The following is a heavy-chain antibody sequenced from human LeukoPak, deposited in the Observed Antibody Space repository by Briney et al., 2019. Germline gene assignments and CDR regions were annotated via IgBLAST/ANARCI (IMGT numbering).Heavy chain of an antibody. V-gene: IGHV3-7*01. CDR1: GFTFSSYW. D-gene: IGHD3-10*01. CDR2: IKQDGSEK. J-gene: IGHJ4*02. CDR3: AKDQRFGELSADY. Sequence: GGSLRLSCAASGFTFSSYWMSWVRQAPGKGLEWVANIKQDGSEKYYVDSVKGRFTISRDNAKNSLYLQMNSLRAEDTAVYYCAKDQRFGELSADYWGQGTLVTVSS.